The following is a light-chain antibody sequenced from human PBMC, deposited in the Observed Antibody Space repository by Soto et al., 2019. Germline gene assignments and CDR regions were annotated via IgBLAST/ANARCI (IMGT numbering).Light chain of an antibody. Sequence: ENVWTQSPGTLSLSPGERAILSCRASQSVSSSSLAWYQQKPGQAPRLLIYDASNRATGIPARFSGSGYGTDFTLTISSLDPEDFAVYYCQQYGSVGQGTKVDIK. CDR1: QSVSSSS. J-gene: IGKJ1*01. CDR2: DAS. CDR3: QQYGS. V-gene: IGKV3-20*01.